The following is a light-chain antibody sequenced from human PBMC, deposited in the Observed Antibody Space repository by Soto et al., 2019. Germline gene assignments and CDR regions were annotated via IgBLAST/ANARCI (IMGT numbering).Light chain of an antibody. Sequence: VVAQAPCTLAVSPGERGTLSCRAGQGVTTNFAWYQQKPGQSPRLLIYDASTRPPGVPARFSGTGSGTDFTLTITGLQPEDFAIYFCQQYNTLPVSFGPGTRLEIK. J-gene: IGKJ5*01. CDR3: QQYNTLPVS. V-gene: IGKV3-15*01. CDR1: QGVTTN. CDR2: DAS.